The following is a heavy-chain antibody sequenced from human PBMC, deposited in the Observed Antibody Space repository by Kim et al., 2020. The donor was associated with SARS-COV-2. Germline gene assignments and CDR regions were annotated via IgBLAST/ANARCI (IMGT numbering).Heavy chain of an antibody. V-gene: IGHV5-51*01. CDR2: T. D-gene: IGHD2-15*01. CDR3: ARQGSGGWFDP. J-gene: IGHJ5*02. Sequence: TRYGPPFQGQVTIAADKSISTAYLQWSSLKASDTAMYYCARQGSGGWFDPWGQGTLVTVSS.